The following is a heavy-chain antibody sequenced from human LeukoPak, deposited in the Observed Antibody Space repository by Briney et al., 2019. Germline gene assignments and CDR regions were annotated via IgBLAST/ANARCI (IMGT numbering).Heavy chain of an antibody. CDR1: GFTFSSYA. CDR2: IYSGGST. D-gene: IGHD6-13*01. J-gene: IGHJ4*02. Sequence: GRSLRLSCAASGFTFSSYAMHWVRQAPGKGLEWVSVIYSGGSTYYADSVKGRFTISRDNSKNTLYLQMNSLRAEDTAVYYCARGESSSSWYFFDYWGQGTLVTVSS. CDR3: ARGESSSSWYFFDY. V-gene: IGHV3-66*01.